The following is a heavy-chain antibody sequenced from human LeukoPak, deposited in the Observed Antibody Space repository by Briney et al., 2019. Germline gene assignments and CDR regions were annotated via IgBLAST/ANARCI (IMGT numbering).Heavy chain of an antibody. V-gene: IGHV4-31*03. J-gene: IGHJ6*02. D-gene: IGHD5-24*01. CDR3: AREVVDPARYYYYGMDV. Sequence: SETLSLTCTVSGGSISSGGYYWSWIRQHPGKGLEWIGYIYYSGSIYYNPSLKSRVTISVDTSKNQFSLKLSSVTAADTAVYYCAREVVDPARYYYYGMDVWGQGTTVTVSS. CDR2: IYYSGSI. CDR1: GGSISSGGYY.